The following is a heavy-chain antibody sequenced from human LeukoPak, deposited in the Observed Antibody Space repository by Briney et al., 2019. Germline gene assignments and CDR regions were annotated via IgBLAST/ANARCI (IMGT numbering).Heavy chain of an antibody. J-gene: IGHJ2*01. D-gene: IGHD6-13*01. CDR1: GGTFSSYA. Sequence: SVKVSCKASGGTFSSYAISWVRQAPGQGLEWMGRIIPILGIANYAQKFQGRVTITADKSTSTAYMELSSLRSEDTAVYYCASSIAAAKNWYFDLWGRGTLVIVSS. CDR3: ASSIAAAKNWYFDL. V-gene: IGHV1-69*04. CDR2: IIPILGIA.